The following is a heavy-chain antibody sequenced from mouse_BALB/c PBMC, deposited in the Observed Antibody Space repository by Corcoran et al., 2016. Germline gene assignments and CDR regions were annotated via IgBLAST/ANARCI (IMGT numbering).Heavy chain of an antibody. Sequence: EIQLQQSGPELMKPGASVKISCKASGYSFTSYYMHWVKQSHGKSLEWIGYIDPFNGGTSYNQKFKGKATLTVDKSSSTAYMHLSSLTSEDSAVYYCARSIYPWYFDVWGAGTTVTVSS. D-gene: IGHD2-1*01. CDR2: IDPFNGGT. V-gene: IGHV1S135*01. J-gene: IGHJ1*01. CDR3: ARSIYPWYFDV. CDR1: GYSFTSYY.